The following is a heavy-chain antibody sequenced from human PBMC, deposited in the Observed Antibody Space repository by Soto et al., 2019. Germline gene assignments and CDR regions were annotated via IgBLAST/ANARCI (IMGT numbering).Heavy chain of an antibody. CDR3: ARDYPNDYGHYRYYFDY. CDR2: IIPIFGTA. J-gene: IGHJ4*02. V-gene: IGHV1-69*13. CDR1: GGTFSSYA. Sequence: SVKVSCKASGGTFSSYAISWVRQAPGQGLEWMGGIIPIFGTANYAQKFQGRVTITADESTSTAYMELSSLRSEDTAVYYCARDYPNDYGHYRYYFDYWGQGTLVTVSS. D-gene: IGHD4-17*01.